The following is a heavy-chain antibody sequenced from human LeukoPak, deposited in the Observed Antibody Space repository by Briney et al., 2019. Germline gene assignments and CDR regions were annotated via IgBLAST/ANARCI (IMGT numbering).Heavy chain of an antibody. J-gene: IGHJ4*02. CDR3: ARDSAPLAAAGTGRFDY. CDR1: GGSISSSSYY. CDR2: IYYSGST. Sequence: SETPSLTCTVSGGSISSSSYYWGWIRQPPGKGLEWIGSIYYSGSTYYNPSLKSRVTISVDTSKNQFSLKLSSVTAADTAVYYCARDSAPLAAAGTGRFDYWGQGTLVTVSS. D-gene: IGHD6-13*01. V-gene: IGHV4-39*07.